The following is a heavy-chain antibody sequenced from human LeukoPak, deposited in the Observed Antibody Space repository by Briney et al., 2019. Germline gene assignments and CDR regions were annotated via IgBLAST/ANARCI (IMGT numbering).Heavy chain of an antibody. V-gene: IGHV4-39*01. CDR1: GGSISTSAFY. CDR3: AGQISDYYYYYMDV. D-gene: IGHD2/OR15-2a*01. CDR2: IYDSGNE. Sequence: PSETLSLTCTVSGGSISTSAFYWGWIRQPPGKGLDWIGSIYDSGNEFYNPSLKSRVTISADTSKNQFSLKLNSVTAADTAMYYCAGQISDYYYYYMDVWGEGITVTVSS. J-gene: IGHJ6*03.